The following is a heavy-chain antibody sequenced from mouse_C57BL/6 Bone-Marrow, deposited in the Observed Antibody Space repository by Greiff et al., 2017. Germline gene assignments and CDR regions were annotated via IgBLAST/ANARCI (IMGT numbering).Heavy chain of an antibody. V-gene: IGHV1-82*01. CDR1: GYAFSSSW. CDR2: IYPGDGDT. CDR3: ARDDYDDWYFDV. D-gene: IGHD2-4*01. J-gene: IGHJ1*03. Sequence: QVQLKESGPELVKPGASVKISCKASGYAFSSSWMNWVKQRPGKGLEWIGRIYPGDGDTNYNGKFKGKATLTADKSSSTAYMQLSSLTSEDSAVYVCARDDYDDWYFDVWGTGTTVTVSS.